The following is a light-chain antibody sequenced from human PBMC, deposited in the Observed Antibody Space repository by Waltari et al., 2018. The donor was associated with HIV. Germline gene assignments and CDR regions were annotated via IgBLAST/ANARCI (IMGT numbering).Light chain of an antibody. CDR2: DDT. CDR3: QVFENSRDQA. CDR1: NLGDKH. V-gene: IGLV3-21*01. Sequence: YVLTQPPSVSVAPGKTATITCGGNNLGDKHVHWYQQKPGQAPVLVIYDDTLRPSGIPARISGSNSGGTATLTISGVEVGDEAEYYCQVFENSRDQAFGTGTKVTVL. J-gene: IGLJ1*01.